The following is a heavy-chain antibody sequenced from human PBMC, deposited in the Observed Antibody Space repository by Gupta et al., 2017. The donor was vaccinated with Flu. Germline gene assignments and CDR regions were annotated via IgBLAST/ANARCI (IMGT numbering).Heavy chain of an antibody. D-gene: IGHD6-19*01. CDR3: ARGVWAAIAVAGTVAFDI. V-gene: IGHV1-8*01. J-gene: IGHJ3*02. Sequence: INWVRQATGQGLEWMGWMNPNSGNTGYAKKFQGRVTMTRNTSISTAYMELSSLRSEDTAVYYCARGVWAAIAVAGTVAFDIWGQGTMVTVSS. CDR2: MNPNSGNT.